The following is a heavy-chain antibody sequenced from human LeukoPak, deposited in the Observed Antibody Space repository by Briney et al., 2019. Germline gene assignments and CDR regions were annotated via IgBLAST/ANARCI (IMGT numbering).Heavy chain of an antibody. J-gene: IGHJ5*02. D-gene: IGHD1-26*01. Sequence: PSETLSLTCTVSGGSISSYYWSWIRQPAGKGLEWIGRIYTSGSTNYNPSLKSRVTMSVDTSKNQFSLKLSSVTAADTAVYYCARGIVGANKARWFDPWGQGTPVTVSS. V-gene: IGHV4-4*07. CDR1: GGSISSYY. CDR3: ARGIVGANKARWFDP. CDR2: IYTSGST.